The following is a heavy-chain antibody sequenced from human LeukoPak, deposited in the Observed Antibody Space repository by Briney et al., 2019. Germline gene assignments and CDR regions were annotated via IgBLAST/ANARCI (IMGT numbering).Heavy chain of an antibody. CDR2: TIPMFGTT. Sequence: ASVKVSCKASGGTFSSYAMSWVRQAPGQGLEWMGGTIPMFGTTNYAQKFQGRVTVTTDGSTSTAYMELSSLRSEDTAVYYCARAYYDSSGYYSNAFDIWGQGTMVTVSS. CDR1: GGTFSSYA. J-gene: IGHJ3*02. V-gene: IGHV1-69*05. D-gene: IGHD3-22*01. CDR3: ARAYYDSSGYYSNAFDI.